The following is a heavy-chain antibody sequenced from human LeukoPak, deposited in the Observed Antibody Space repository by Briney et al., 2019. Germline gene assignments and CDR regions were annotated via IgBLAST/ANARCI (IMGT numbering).Heavy chain of an antibody. CDR3: ARGGNEGTARRDNYYYYYYMDV. CDR2: AFYGGNT. Sequence: PSETLSLTCTVSGGSITSSNYYWGWIRQPPGKGLEWIGSAFYGGNTYYNPPLKSRVTISIDTSKKQFSLKLSSVTAADTAVYYCARGGNEGTARRDNYYYYYYMDVWGKGTTVTVSS. CDR1: GGSITSSNYY. V-gene: IGHV4-39*07. J-gene: IGHJ6*03. D-gene: IGHD2-21*02.